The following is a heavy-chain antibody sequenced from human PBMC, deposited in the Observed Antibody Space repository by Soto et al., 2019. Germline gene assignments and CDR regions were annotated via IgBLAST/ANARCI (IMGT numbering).Heavy chain of an antibody. CDR1: GFTFSSYG. V-gene: IGHV3-30*18. CDR2: ISYDGSNK. CDR3: AKLFGSLRWLQERQFDY. J-gene: IGHJ4*02. D-gene: IGHD5-12*01. Sequence: VQLLESGGGLVQPGGSLRLSCAASGFTFSSYGMHWVRQAPGKGLEWVAVISYDGSNKYYADSVKGRFTISRDNSKNTLYLQMNSLRAEDTAVYYCAKLFGSLRWLQERQFDYWGQGTLVTVSS.